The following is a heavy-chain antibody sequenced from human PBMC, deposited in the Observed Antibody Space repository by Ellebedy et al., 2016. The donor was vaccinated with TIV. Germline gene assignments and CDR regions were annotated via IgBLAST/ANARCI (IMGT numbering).Heavy chain of an antibody. CDR2: ISSSSSYT. J-gene: IGHJ6*02. D-gene: IGHD4-11*01. CDR1: GFTFSDYY. CDR3: ARVVVNDYSNYASGMDV. V-gene: IGHV3-11*06. Sequence: PGGSLRLSCAASGFTFSDYYMSWIRQAPGKGLEWVSYISSSSSYTNYADSVKGRFTISRDNAKNSLYLQMNSLRAEDTAVYYCARVVVNDYSNYASGMDVWGQGTTVTVSS.